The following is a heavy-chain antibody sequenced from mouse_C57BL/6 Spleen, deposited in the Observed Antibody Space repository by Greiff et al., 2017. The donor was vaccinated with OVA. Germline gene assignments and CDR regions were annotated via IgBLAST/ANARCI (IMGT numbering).Heavy chain of an antibody. D-gene: IGHD4-1*01. V-gene: IGHV1-59*01. CDR2: IDPSDSYT. CDR3: ARRGLGRADYFDY. CDR1: GYTFTSYW. J-gene: IGHJ2*01. Sequence: QVQLQQPGAELVRPGTSVKLSCKASGYTFTSYWMHWVKQRPGQGLEWIGVIDPSDSYTNYNQKFKGKATLTVDTSSSTAYMQLSSLTSEDSAVYYCARRGLGRADYFDYWGQGTTLTVSS.